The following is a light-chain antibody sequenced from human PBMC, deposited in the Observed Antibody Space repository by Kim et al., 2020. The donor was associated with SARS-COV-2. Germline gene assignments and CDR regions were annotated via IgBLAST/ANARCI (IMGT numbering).Light chain of an antibody. CDR2: QDI. Sequence: ELTQPPSVSVSPEQTATITCSGHNLGDKFASWYQQKAGQSPILIIYQDIERPSGIPERFSGSNSGNTATLTISGTQAMDEADYYCQAWDTSSVVFGGG. J-gene: IGLJ2*01. CDR1: NLGDKF. CDR3: QAWDTSSVV. V-gene: IGLV3-1*01.